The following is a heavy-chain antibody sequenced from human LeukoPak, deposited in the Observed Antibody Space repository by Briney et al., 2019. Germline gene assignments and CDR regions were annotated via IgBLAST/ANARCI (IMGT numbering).Heavy chain of an antibody. Sequence: GGPLRLSCEASGIMFKNYWMSWVRQAPGKGLEWVANIKEDGSEKNYVDSVEGRFTISRDNARNSLYLQMNSLRAEDTAVYYCARRGWQFDSWGQGTLVAVSS. CDR2: IKEDGSEK. V-gene: IGHV3-7*01. CDR1: GIMFKNYW. J-gene: IGHJ4*02. D-gene: IGHD2-15*01. CDR3: ARRGWQFDS.